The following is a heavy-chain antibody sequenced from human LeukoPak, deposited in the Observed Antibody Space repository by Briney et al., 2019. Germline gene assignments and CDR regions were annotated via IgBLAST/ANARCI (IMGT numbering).Heavy chain of an antibody. CDR2: ISGSGDST. CDR1: GFTFSSYA. J-gene: IGHJ4*02. Sequence: GGSLRLSCAASGFTFSSYAMSWVRQAPGKGLEWVSAISGSGDSTYYGDSVKGRFTISRDNSKNMLYLQMNSLRAEDTAIYYCAKADCSGIACYVKDYWGQGTLVTVSS. CDR3: AKADCSGIACYVKDY. D-gene: IGHD2-15*01. V-gene: IGHV3-23*01.